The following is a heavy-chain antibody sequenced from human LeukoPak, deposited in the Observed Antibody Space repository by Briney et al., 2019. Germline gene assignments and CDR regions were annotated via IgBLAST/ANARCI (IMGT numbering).Heavy chain of an antibody. CDR2: IYDGGSS. CDR3: ARDMSSGYPNYYYYYMDV. CDR1: GGSISRYY. D-gene: IGHD3-22*01. V-gene: IGHV4-59*01. Sequence: PSETLSLTCTVSGGSISRYYWRWIRQPPGKGLEWIGYIYDGGSSNYNPSLKSRVTISVDRPKNQFSLKLTSVNAADTAVYYCARDMSSGYPNYYYYYMDVWGRGTTVTVSS. J-gene: IGHJ6*03.